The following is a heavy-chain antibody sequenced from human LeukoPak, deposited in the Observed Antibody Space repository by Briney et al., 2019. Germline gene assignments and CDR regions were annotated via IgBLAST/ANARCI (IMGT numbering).Heavy chain of an antibody. J-gene: IGHJ4*02. D-gene: IGHD4-17*01. V-gene: IGHV3-7*01. CDR1: EFSPISHW. CDR2: IKEDGSER. Sequence: GGSLRLSCAASEFSPISHWMTWVRRAPGKGLEWVADIKEDGSERYYVDSVKGRFTISRDKAKNSVFLQMNGLRAEDTAVYYCARGTTVNPWYFDYWGQGTLVTVSS. CDR3: ARGTTVNPWYFDY.